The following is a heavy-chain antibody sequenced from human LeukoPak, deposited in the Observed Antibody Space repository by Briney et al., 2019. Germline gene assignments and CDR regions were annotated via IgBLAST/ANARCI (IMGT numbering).Heavy chain of an antibody. CDR1: GYTFTGYY. V-gene: IGHV1-2*02. CDR2: INPNSGGT. CDR3: ERERYRYGQRSFDY. D-gene: IGHD5-18*01. Sequence: GASVKVSCKASGYTFTGYYMHWVRQAPGQGLEWMGWINPNSGGTNYAQKFQGRVTMTRDTSISTAYMELSRLRSDDTAVYYCERERYRYGQRSFDYWDQGTLVTVSS. J-gene: IGHJ4*02.